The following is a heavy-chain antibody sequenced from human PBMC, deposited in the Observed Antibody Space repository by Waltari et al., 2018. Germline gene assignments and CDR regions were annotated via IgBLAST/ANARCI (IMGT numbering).Heavy chain of an antibody. CDR1: GGPIRRSGYY. CDR3: AGQGYYDESGHD. J-gene: IGHJ4*02. CDR2: IYYSGTT. D-gene: IGHD3-22*01. Sequence: QLELQESGPGLVKPSETLSLTCSVPGGPIRRSGYYWVWIRQPPGKGLVWFGSIYYSGTTYYNPSLNSRGNISVVTSKNQFSRKLTSVTAADTAMYFCAGQGYYDESGHDWGQGTLVTVSS. V-gene: IGHV4-39*01.